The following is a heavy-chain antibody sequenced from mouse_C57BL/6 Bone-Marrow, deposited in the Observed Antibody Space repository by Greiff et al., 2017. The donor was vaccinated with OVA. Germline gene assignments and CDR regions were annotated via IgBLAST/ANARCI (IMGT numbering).Heavy chain of an antibody. CDR2: ISDGGSYT. CDR1: GFTFSSYA. D-gene: IGHD1-1*01. Sequence: VQLKESGGGLVKPGGSLKLSCAASGFTFSSYAMSWVRQTPEKRLEWVATISDGGSYTYYPDNVKGRFTISRDNAKNNLYLQMSHLKSEDTAMYYCAREGPYYGSSYWYFDVWGTGTTVTVSS. V-gene: IGHV5-4*01. CDR3: AREGPYYGSSYWYFDV. J-gene: IGHJ1*03.